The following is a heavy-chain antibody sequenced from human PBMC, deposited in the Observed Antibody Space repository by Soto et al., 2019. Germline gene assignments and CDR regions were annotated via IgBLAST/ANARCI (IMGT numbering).Heavy chain of an antibody. D-gene: IGHD7-27*01. V-gene: IGHV1-2*04. J-gene: IGHJ3*02. CDR3: ARAELGGGVYAFDI. Sequence: ASVKVSCKASGYTFTGYYMHWVRQAPGQGLEWMGWINPNSGGTNYAQKFQGWVTMTRDTSISTAYMELSRLRSDDTAVYDWARAELGGGVYAFDIGGQGKKVTVSS. CDR1: GYTFTGYY. CDR2: INPNSGGT.